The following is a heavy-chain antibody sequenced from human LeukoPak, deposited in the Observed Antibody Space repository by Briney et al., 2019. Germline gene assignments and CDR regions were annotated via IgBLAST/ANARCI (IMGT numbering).Heavy chain of an antibody. CDR3: ATALKIAYCDGDCYTANDY. Sequence: ASVKVSCKVSGYTLTELSMHWVRQAPGKGLEWMGGFDPEDGETIYAQKFQGRVTMTEDTSTDTAYMELSSLRSEDTAVYYCATALKIAYCDGDCYTANDYWGQGTLVTVSS. CDR2: FDPEDGET. CDR1: GYTLTELS. D-gene: IGHD2-21*02. J-gene: IGHJ4*02. V-gene: IGHV1-24*01.